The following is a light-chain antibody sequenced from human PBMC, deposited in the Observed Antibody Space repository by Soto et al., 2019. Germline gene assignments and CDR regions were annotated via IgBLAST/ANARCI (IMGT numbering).Light chain of an antibody. CDR2: GAS. CDR3: QQYGTSPPDT. CDR1: QSLTNNY. V-gene: IGKV3-20*01. J-gene: IGKJ5*01. Sequence: EFVLTQSPGTLSLSPWERATLSCRASQSLTNNYLAWYQHKPGQAPRLLIHGASSRAAGIPDRFSGSGSGTDFTLTITRLEPEDVAVYYCQQYGTSPPDTFGQGTRLEIK.